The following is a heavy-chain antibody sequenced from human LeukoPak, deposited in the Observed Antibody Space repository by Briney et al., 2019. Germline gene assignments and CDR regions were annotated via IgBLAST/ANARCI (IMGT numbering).Heavy chain of an antibody. CDR2: IYHSGST. CDR1: GGSISSGGYS. D-gene: IGHD5-12*01. Sequence: SQTLSLTCAVSGGSISSGGYSWSWIRQPPGKGLEWIGYIYHSGSTYYNPSLKSRVTISVDRSKNQFSLKLSSVTAADTAVYYCARVRLSTTGTQWLRINDYWGQGTLVTVSS. CDR3: ARVRLSTTGTQWLRINDY. J-gene: IGHJ4*02. V-gene: IGHV4-30-2*01.